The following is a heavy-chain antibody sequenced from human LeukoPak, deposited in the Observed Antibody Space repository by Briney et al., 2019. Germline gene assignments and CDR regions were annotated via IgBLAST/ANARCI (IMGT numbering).Heavy chain of an antibody. CDR2: IYYSGST. CDR1: GGSISSYY. CDR3: ARGQEGGDFDY. D-gene: IGHD2-21*01. J-gene: IGHJ4*02. Sequence: SETLSLTCTVSGGSISSYYWSWIRQPPGKGLEWIGYIYYSGSTNYNPSLKSRVTISVDTSKNQSSLKLSSVTAADTAVYYCARGQEGGDFDYWGQGTLVTVSS. V-gene: IGHV4-59*01.